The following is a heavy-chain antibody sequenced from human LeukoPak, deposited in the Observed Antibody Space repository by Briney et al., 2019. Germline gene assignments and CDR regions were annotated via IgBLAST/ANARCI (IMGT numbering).Heavy chain of an antibody. CDR2: IYYSGST. V-gene: IGHV4-59*08. D-gene: IGHD4-11*01. J-gene: IGHJ6*02. Sequence: SETLSLTCTVSGGSISSYYWSWIRQPPGKGLEWIGYIYYSGSTNYNPSLKSRVTISVDTSKNQFSLKLSSVTAADTAVYYCARGSKDYRYFYYGMDAWGQGTTVTVSS. CDR1: GGSISSYY. CDR3: ARGSKDYRYFYYGMDA.